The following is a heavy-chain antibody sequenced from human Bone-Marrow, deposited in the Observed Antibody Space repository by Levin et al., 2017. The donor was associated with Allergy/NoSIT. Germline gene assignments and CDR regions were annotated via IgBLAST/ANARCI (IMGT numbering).Heavy chain of an antibody. D-gene: IGHD3-22*01. CDR2: ISNDGTDK. CDR3: ARDHSSGSGHC. J-gene: IGHJ4*02. Sequence: GESLKISCAGSGFTFSIYSMDWARQAPGKGLEWVAAISNDGTDKYYAESVRGRFTIFRDNSKNTVDLQMNSLREEDTAVYYGARDHSSGSGHCWGQGTLVTVAS. V-gene: IGHV3-30-3*01. CDR1: GFTFSIYS.